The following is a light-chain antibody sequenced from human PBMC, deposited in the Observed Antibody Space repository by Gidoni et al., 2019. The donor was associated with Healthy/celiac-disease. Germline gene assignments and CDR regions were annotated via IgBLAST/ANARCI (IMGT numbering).Light chain of an antibody. CDR2: DAS. J-gene: IGKJ1*01. CDR1: QRVSSY. Sequence: EIVLTQSPATLSLSPGERATLSCRASQRVSSYLAWYQQKPGHAPRLLIYDASHRATGIPARFCGSRSWTDFTLTISSLEPVDFAVYYCQQRSNWTFGQVTKVEIK. CDR3: QQRSNWT. V-gene: IGKV3-11*01.